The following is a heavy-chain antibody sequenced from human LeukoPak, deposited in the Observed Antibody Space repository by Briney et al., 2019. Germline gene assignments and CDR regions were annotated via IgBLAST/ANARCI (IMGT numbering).Heavy chain of an antibody. CDR3: AKGVAAAGIFDY. CDR1: GFTFSSYA. J-gene: IGHJ4*02. Sequence: GGSLRLSCAASGFTFSSYAMSWVRHAPGKGLELVSAISGSGGSTYYADSVKGRFTISRDNSKNTLYLQMNSLRAEDTAVYYCAKGVAAAGIFDYWGQGTLVTVSS. V-gene: IGHV3-23*01. D-gene: IGHD6-13*01. CDR2: ISGSGGST.